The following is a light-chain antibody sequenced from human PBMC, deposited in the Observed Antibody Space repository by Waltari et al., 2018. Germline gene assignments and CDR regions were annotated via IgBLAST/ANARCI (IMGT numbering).Light chain of an antibody. CDR3: CAYARAGTVL. CDR2: EVN. V-gene: IGLV2-23*02. J-gene: IGLJ2*01. CDR1: YTDVETYNL. Sequence: QSALTQPASVSGSPGQSITISCSGTYTDVETYNLVSWYQHSPGKAPKLLIYEVNRRPSGVSNGFSGSKSGNTAALTISGRQAEDEADYYCCAYARAGTVLFGGGTKLTVL.